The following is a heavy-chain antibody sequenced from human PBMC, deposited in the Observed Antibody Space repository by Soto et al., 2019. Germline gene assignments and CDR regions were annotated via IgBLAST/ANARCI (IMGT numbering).Heavy chain of an antibody. CDR1: GFTFSDYY. CDR2: ISSSGSTI. CDR3: ARDDRLSAVVTAIDY. J-gene: IGHJ4*02. D-gene: IGHD2-21*02. Sequence: GGSLRLSSAASGFTFSDYYMSWIRQAPGKGLEWVSYISSSGSTIYYADSVKGRFTISRDNAKNSLYLQMNSLRAEDPAVYYCARDDRLSAVVTAIDYWGQGTLVTVSS. V-gene: IGHV3-11*01.